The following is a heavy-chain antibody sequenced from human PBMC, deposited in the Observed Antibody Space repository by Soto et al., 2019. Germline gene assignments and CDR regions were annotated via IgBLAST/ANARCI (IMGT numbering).Heavy chain of an antibody. CDR3: ARGVFFIQAEDGIRETVPVAAFLLNRSSDL. J-gene: IGHJ2*01. V-gene: IGHV4-31*02. Sequence: QHPGKGLEWIGYIYYSGSTYYNPSLKSRVTISVDTSKNQFSLKLSSVTAADTAVYYCARGVFFIQAEDGIRETVPVAAFLLNRSSDL. CDR2: IYYSGST. D-gene: IGHD2-15*01.